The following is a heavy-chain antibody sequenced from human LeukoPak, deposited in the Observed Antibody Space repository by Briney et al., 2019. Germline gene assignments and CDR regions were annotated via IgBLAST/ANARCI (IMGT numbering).Heavy chain of an antibody. CDR3: AKDGGSYYPYYFDY. Sequence: GGSLRLSCAASGFTFSRYGMHWVRQAPGKGLEWVATIWHDGNSEHYSDSVKGRFTISRDNSKNTVYLHLNNLRTEDTALYYCAKDGGSYYPYYFDYWGQGTLVTVSS. CDR1: GFTFSRYG. CDR2: IWHDGNSE. V-gene: IGHV3-33*06. D-gene: IGHD1-26*01. J-gene: IGHJ4*02.